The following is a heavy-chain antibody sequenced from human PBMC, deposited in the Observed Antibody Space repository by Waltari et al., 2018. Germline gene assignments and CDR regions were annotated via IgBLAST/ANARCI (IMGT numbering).Heavy chain of an antibody. CDR3: ARRALGWFDP. J-gene: IGHJ5*02. D-gene: IGHD3-10*01. V-gene: IGHV3-11*04. CDR1: GFIFSDYY. Sequence: QVQLVESGGDLVKTGGSLRLSCAASGFIFSDYYMSWIRQAPGKGLEWVSNISSSGTTIQYADTVKGRFTVSRDNAKNSLYLQMNSLRVEDTAVYYCARRALGWFDPWGQGTLVSVSS. CDR2: ISSSGTTI.